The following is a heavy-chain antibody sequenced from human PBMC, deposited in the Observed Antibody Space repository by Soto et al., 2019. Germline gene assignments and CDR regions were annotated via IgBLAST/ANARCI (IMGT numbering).Heavy chain of an antibody. D-gene: IGHD5-12*01. CDR3: AREMATIGGLDY. CDR1: GGSISSGGYS. J-gene: IGHJ4*02. Sequence: QLQLQESGSGLVKPSQTLSLTCAVSGGSISSGGYSWSWIRQPPGKGLEWIGYIYHSGSTYYNPSLKSRXXIXVGXSKNQFSLKLSSVTAADTAVYYCAREMATIGGLDYWGQGTLVTVSS. CDR2: IYHSGST. V-gene: IGHV4-30-2*01.